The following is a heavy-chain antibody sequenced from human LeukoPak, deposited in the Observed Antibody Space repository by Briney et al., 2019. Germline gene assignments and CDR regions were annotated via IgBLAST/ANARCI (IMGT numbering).Heavy chain of an antibody. J-gene: IGHJ4*02. CDR2: VNPDSGGT. V-gene: IGHV1-2*02. CDR3: ARENWYSDY. D-gene: IGHD1-1*01. Sequence: GASVKVSCKASGYTFTHYRLYWVRQAHGQGLEWMGWVNPDSGGTNYQQNFQGRVTMTRDTSISTVYMELSRLRSDDTAVYYCARENWYSDYWGQGTLVTVSS. CDR1: GYTFTHYR.